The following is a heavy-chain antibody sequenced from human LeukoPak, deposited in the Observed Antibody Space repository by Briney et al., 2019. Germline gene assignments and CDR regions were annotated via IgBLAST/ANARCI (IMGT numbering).Heavy chain of an antibody. CDR2: IYYSGST. V-gene: IGHV4-59*08. CDR3: ARLPQGSSSWWDY. J-gene: IGHJ4*02. CDR1: GGSISSYY. Sequence: SETLSLTCTVSGGSISSYYWSWFRQPPGKGLEWIGYIYYSGSTNYNPSLKSRVTISVDTSKNQFSLKLSSVTAADTAVYYCARLPQGSSSWWDYWGQGTLVTVSS. D-gene: IGHD6-13*01.